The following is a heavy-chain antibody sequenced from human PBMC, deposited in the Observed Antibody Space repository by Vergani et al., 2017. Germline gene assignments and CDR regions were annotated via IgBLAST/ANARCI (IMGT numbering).Heavy chain of an antibody. V-gene: IGHV3-23*01. D-gene: IGHD5-12*01. CDR2: ISGSGGST. J-gene: IGHJ4*02. CDR1: GFTFSSYA. CDR3: AKFYSGYGCFDY. Sequence: EVQLLESGGGLVQPGGSLRLSCAASGFTFSSYAMSWVRKAPGKGLEWVSAISGSGGSTYYADSVKGRFTISRDNSKNTLYLQMNSLRAEDTAVYYCAKFYSGYGCFDYWGQGTLVTVSS.